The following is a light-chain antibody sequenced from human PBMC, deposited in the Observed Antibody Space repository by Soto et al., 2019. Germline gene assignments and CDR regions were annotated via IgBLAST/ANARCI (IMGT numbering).Light chain of an antibody. J-gene: IGKJ3*01. V-gene: IGKV3-11*01. CDR1: QSISSY. Sequence: EIVLTQSPATLSLSPGDTATLSCRASQSISSYLACYQQNPGQAPRLLIYDASNRATGIPARFSGSWSGTDFTLTICGLEAEDFAVYYVRQRSNLFTFGPGTRVDIK. CDR3: RQRSNLFT. CDR2: DAS.